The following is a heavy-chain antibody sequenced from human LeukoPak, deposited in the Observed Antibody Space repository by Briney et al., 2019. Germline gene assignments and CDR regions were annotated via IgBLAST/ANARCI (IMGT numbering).Heavy chain of an antibody. J-gene: IGHJ4*02. CDR1: GFTFSSYS. D-gene: IGHD3-3*01. CDR3: ARYRSDFWSGYYSDY. Sequence: GGSLRLSCAASGFTFSSYSMNWVRQAPGKGLEWVSSISSSSSYIYYADSVKGRCTISRDNAKNSLYLQMNSLRAEDTAVYYCARYRSDFWSGYYSDYWGQGTLVTVSS. V-gene: IGHV3-21*01. CDR2: ISSSSSYI.